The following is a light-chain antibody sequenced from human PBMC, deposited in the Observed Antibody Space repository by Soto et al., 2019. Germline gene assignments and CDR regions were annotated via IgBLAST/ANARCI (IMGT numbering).Light chain of an antibody. CDR2: EVT. CDR3: SSYTTSSTRV. J-gene: IGLJ1*01. V-gene: IGLV2-14*01. CDR1: GSDLGIYNY. Sequence: QSVLTQPASVSGSPGQSIAISCSGSGSDLGIYNYVSWYQQHPGKVPKLIIFEVTNRPSGVSNRFSGSKSGNTASLTISGLQAEDEADYYCSSYTTSSTRVFGTGTKVTVL.